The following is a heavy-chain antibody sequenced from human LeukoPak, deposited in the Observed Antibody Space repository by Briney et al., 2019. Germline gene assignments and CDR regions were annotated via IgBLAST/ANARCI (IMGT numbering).Heavy chain of an antibody. CDR1: GGSISSYY. J-gene: IGHJ4*02. V-gene: IGHV4-59*12. D-gene: IGHD5-18*01. Sequence: KASETLSLTCTVSGGSISSYYWSWIRQPPGKGLEWIGYIYYSGSTNYNPSLKSRVTISVDTSKNQFSLNLSSVTAADTAVYYCARARGYSYGYPDYWGQGTLVTVSS. CDR2: IYYSGST. CDR3: ARARGYSYGYPDY.